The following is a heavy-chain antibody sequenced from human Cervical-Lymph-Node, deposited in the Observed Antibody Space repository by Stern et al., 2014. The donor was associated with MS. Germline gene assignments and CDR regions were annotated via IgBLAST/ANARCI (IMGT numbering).Heavy chain of an antibody. CDR3: TRIMILAAFDY. J-gene: IGHJ4*02. V-gene: IGHV3-73*01. D-gene: IGHD3-22*01. Sequence: EVPLVESGAGLVQPGGSLKLSCAASGFTFSDASLNWVRQAPGKGMEWVGRIRSKTKSYATAYAASVKGSFTISRDDTNNTAYLQMNSLKTEDTAVYYCTRIMILAAFDYWGQGILVTVSS. CDR1: GFTFSDAS. CDR2: IRSKTKSYAT.